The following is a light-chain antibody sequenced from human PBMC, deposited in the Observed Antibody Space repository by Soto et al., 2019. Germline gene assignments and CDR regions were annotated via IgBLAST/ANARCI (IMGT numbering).Light chain of an antibody. CDR2: AAS. V-gene: IGKV1-12*01. CDR1: QTTFNL. J-gene: IGKJ4*01. Sequence: DIQMTQSPSSVSASVGDRVTITCRASQTTFNLLTWYQQKPGKAPKLLFSAASSLQSGVPSRFSGSGSGTDVTLTITSLQPEDFATYWCQQASTFPLTFGGGTKVEIK. CDR3: QQASTFPLT.